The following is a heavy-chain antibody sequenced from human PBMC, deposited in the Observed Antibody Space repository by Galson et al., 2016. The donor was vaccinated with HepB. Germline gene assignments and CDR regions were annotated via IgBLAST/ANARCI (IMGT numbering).Heavy chain of an antibody. CDR2: INPISGGT. D-gene: IGHD1-26*01. Sequence: SVKVSCKASGYTFSDYFLHWVRQAPGQGLEWMGWINPISGGTDLPQKFQGRVTKTRDTSISTAYMELSRLTFDDTAVYYCAKGILLGSDAFDIWGQGTMVTVSS. V-gene: IGHV1-2*02. CDR1: GYTFSDYF. CDR3: AKGILLGSDAFDI. J-gene: IGHJ3*02.